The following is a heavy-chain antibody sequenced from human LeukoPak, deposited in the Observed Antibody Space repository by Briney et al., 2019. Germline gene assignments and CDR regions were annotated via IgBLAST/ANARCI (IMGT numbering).Heavy chain of an antibody. CDR2: INQDGSEK. D-gene: IGHD1-1*01. CDR1: GFTFSSYC. CDR3: ARDGYAEHRPDY. Sequence: GGSLRLSCAASGFTFSSYCMSWVRQAPGKGLEWVANINQDGSEKNYVDSVKGRFTISRDNAKDSLYLQMNSLRAEDTAVYYCARDGYAEHRPDYWGQGTLVTVSS. J-gene: IGHJ4*02. V-gene: IGHV3-7*01.